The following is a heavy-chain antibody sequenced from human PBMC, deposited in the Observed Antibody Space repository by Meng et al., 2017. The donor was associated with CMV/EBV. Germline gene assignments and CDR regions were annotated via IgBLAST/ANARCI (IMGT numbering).Heavy chain of an antibody. CDR1: GFTFSGSA. CDR3: TVRIAVAGTIDY. CDR2: IRSKANSYAT. D-gene: IGHD6-19*01. J-gene: IGHJ4*02. Sequence: GGSLRLSCAASGFTFSGSAMHWVRQAPGKGLEWVGRIRSKANSYATAYAASVKGRFTISRDDSKNTANLQMNSLKTEDTAVYYCTVRIAVAGTIDYWGQGTLVTVSS. V-gene: IGHV3-73*01.